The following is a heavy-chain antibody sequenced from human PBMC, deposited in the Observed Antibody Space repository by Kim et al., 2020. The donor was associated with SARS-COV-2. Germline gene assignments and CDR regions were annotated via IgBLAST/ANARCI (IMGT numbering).Heavy chain of an antibody. CDR2: IYYSGST. CDR3: ARAYYGSGSYYDY. V-gene: IGHV4-31*03. J-gene: IGHJ4*02. CDR1: GGSISSGGYY. Sequence: SETLSLTCTVSGGSISSGGYYWSWIRQHPGKGLEWIGYIYYSGSTYYNPSLKSRVTISVDTSKNQFSLKLSSVTAADTAVYYCARAYYGSGSYYDYWGQGTLVTVSS. D-gene: IGHD3-10*01.